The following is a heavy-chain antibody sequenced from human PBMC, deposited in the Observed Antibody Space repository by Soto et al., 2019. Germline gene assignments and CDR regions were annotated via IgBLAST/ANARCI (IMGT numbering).Heavy chain of an antibody. J-gene: IGHJ4*02. D-gene: IGHD6-19*01. CDR3: ARDPVFYSSGWYFDY. CDR1: GYTFTSYA. Sequence: GASVKVSCKASGYTFTSYAMHWVRQAPGQRLEWMGWINAGNGNTKYSQKFQGRVTITRDTSASTAYMELSSLRSEDTAVYYCARDPVFYSSGWYFDYWGQGTLVTVSS. CDR2: INAGNGNT. V-gene: IGHV1-3*01.